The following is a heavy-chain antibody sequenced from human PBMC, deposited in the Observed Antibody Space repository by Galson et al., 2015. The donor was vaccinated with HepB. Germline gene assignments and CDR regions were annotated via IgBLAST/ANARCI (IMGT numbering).Heavy chain of an antibody. Sequence: SETLSLTCTVSGGSISSSSYYWGWIRQPPGKGLEWIGSIYYSGSTYYNPSLKSRVTISVDTSKNQFSLKLSSVTAADTAAYYCASLPTYYGDFSPFDYWGQGTLVTVSS. CDR3: ASLPTYYGDFSPFDY. V-gene: IGHV4-39*01. CDR1: GGSISSSSYY. J-gene: IGHJ4*02. D-gene: IGHD4-17*01. CDR2: IYYSGST.